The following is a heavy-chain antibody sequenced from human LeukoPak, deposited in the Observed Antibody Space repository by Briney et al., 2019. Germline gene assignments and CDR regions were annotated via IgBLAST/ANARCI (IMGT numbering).Heavy chain of an antibody. J-gene: IGHJ4*02. CDR2: IYYSGST. D-gene: IGHD3-10*01. CDR3: ARITMVRGVIGY. Sequence: PSETLSLTCTVSGGSISSSNYYWGWIRQPPGKGLEWIGSIYYSGSTYYNPSLKSRVTISVDTSKNQFSLKLSSVTAADTAVYYCARITMVRGVIGYWGQGTLVTVSS. CDR1: GGSISSSNYY. V-gene: IGHV4-39*01.